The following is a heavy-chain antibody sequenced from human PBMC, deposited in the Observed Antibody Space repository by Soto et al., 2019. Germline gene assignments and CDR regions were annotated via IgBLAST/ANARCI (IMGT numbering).Heavy chain of an antibody. CDR1: GGSISNYY. D-gene: IGHD3-22*01. CDR3: ARDTEFYDSGGNYYSRPFDY. J-gene: IGHJ4*01. V-gene: IGHV4-59*12. CDR2: IFYSGST. Sequence: SETLSLTCTVSGGSISNYYWSWIRQPPGKGLKWIGYIFYSGSTKYNPSLKSRATISIDTSKNQVSLKLSSVNPEDTAVYFCARDTEFYDSGGNYYSRPFDYWGQGTLVTVSS.